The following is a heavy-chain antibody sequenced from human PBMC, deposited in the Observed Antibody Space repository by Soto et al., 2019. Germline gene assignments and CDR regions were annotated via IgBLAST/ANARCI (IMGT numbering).Heavy chain of an antibody. V-gene: IGHV4-34*01. CDR1: GGSFSAYY. J-gene: IGHJ4*02. CDR2: INHSRST. D-gene: IGHD2-8*02. CDR3: ARGQSSLLLDC. Sequence: QVQLQQWGAGLLKPSETLSLTCAVYGGSFSAYYWSWIRQPPGKGLEWIGEINHSRSTNYNPSLKSRVTISVDTSKNQFSMKLSSVTAADTAVYYCARGQSSLLLDCWGQGILVTVSS.